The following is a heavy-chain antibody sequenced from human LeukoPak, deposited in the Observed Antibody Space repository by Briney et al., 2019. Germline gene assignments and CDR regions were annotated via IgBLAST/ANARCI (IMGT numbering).Heavy chain of an antibody. D-gene: IGHD6-13*01. V-gene: IGHV1-2*02. CDR1: GYTFTGYY. CDR3: ARRVTAASGFDY. J-gene: IGHJ4*02. Sequence: GASVKVSCKPSGYTFTGYYIHWVRQAPGQGLEWMGWTNPKNGGTNYAQKFQGRVTMTSDTSISTAYMDLNSLKSDDTAVYYCARRVTAASGFDYWGQGTLVTVSS. CDR2: TNPKNGGT.